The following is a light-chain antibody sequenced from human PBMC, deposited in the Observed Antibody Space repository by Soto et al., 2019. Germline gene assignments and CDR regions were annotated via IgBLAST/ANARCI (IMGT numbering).Light chain of an antibody. Sequence: EIAMTQSPATLSVSPGEGATLSCRASQSVSVNLAWYQQKPGQAPRLVLYHASTRATGIPDRFSGRGSGSEFTLTIASLQPEDFAVYYCQQFYTWPLTFGPGTKVDLK. CDR3: QQFYTWPLT. CDR1: QSVSVN. J-gene: IGKJ3*01. V-gene: IGKV3-15*01. CDR2: HAS.